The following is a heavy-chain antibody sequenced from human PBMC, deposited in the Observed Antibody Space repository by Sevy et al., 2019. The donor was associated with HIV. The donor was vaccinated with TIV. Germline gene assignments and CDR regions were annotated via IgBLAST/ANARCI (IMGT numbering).Heavy chain of an antibody. V-gene: IGHV4-59*01. Sequence: SETLSLTCTVSGGSISAYYWSWIRQPPGKGLEYIGYIYYTGSTNYNPSLKSRVTISVDTCKNQFSLNLRSVTAVDTAVYYCARAPPVRSGDDSLNWFDPWGQGTLVTVSS. CDR2: IYYTGST. CDR1: GGSISAYY. J-gene: IGHJ5*02. CDR3: ARAPPVRSGDDSLNWFDP. D-gene: IGHD5-12*01.